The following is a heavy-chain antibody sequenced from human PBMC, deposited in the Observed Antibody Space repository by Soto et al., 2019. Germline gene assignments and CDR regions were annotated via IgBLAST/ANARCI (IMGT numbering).Heavy chain of an antibody. V-gene: IGHV4-4*07. Sequence: PSETLSLTCTVSGGSISNYFCNWIRQPAGKGLEWIGRIDNSGSTNYNPSLKSRITMSADTSRNQFSLKLNSVTAADTVVYYCARGGQDFWSGPFDYWGQGXLVTVYS. J-gene: IGHJ4*02. CDR3: ARGGQDFWSGPFDY. D-gene: IGHD3-3*01. CDR1: GGSISNYF. CDR2: IDNSGST.